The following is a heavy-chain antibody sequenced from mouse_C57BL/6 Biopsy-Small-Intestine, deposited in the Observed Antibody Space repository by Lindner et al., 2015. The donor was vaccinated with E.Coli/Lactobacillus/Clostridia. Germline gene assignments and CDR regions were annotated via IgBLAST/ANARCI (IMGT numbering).Heavy chain of an antibody. CDR1: GYTFTGYW. Sequence: VQLQESGAELMKPGASVKLSCKATGYTFTGYWIEWVKQRPGHGLEWIGEILPGSGSTNYNEKFKGKATFTADTSSNTAYMQLSSLTTEDSAIYYCARWPYRTVVAPNAMDYWGQGTSVTVSS. J-gene: IGHJ4*01. CDR3: ARWPYRTVVAPNAMDY. CDR2: ILPGSGST. V-gene: IGHV1-9*01. D-gene: IGHD1-1*01.